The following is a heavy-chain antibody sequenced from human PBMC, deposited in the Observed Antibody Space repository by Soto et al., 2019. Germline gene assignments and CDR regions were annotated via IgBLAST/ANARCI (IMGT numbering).Heavy chain of an antibody. V-gene: IGHV3-21*01. CDR1: GFAFNNYG. CDR2: ISKSDYT. CDR3: AREDSIIIPAVSDF. J-gene: IGHJ4*02. Sequence: GGSLRLSCTVSGFAFNNYGINWVRQAPGKGLEWVSSISKSDYTYYSDSVKGRFTISRDNAKSSVSLQMNTLRVEDTAVYYCAREDSIIIPAVSDFWGQGTLVTVSS. D-gene: IGHD2-2*01.